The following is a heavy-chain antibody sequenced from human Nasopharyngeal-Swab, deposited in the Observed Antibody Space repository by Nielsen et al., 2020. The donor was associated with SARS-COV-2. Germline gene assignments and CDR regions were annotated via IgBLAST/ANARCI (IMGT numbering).Heavy chain of an antibody. CDR2: ISSSSSTI. J-gene: IGHJ3*02. CDR3: ASLDVGLGDDAFDI. Sequence: GTLKISCAASGFTFSSYSMNWVRQAPGKGLEWVSYISSSSSTIYYADSVKGRFTISRDNAKNSLYLQMNSLRAEDTAVYYCASLDVGLGDDAFDIWGQGTMVTVSS. V-gene: IGHV3-48*01. CDR1: GFTFSSYS. D-gene: IGHD5-12*01.